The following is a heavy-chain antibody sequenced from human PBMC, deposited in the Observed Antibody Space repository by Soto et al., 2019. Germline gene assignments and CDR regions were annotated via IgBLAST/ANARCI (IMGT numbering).Heavy chain of an antibody. D-gene: IGHD6-6*01. Sequence: QVQLVQSETEVKKPGDSVRVSCRASGYSLTNFAMHWVRRAPGHRLEWMDWINGGNGDTRFSHEFQGRVAITRDTSANTAYLELTSLRAEDTAVYYCARGKLARRKHLDFWGQGTLAIVSS. CDR1: GYSLTNFA. V-gene: IGHV1-3*01. CDR3: ARGKLARRKHLDF. CDR2: INGGNGDT. J-gene: IGHJ4*02.